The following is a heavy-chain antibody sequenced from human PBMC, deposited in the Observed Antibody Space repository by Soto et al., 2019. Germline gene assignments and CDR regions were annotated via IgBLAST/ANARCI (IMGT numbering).Heavy chain of an antibody. V-gene: IGHV4-59*01. J-gene: IGHJ4*02. D-gene: IGHD6-13*01. CDR3: ARAGSSWRYFFDS. Sequence: QVLLQESGPGLVQPSETLSLNCTVSGGSMNYYYWSWIRQSPGKGLEWIGYVYYSGTTYYNPSLLSRVTISIDTHQNQFSLQLRSVTAADSAIYYCARAGSSWRYFFDSWGRGTLVTVSS. CDR2: VYYSGTT. CDR1: GGSMNYYY.